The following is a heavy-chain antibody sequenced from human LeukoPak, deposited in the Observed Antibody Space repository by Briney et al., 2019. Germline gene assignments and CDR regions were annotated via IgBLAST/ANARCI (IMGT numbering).Heavy chain of an antibody. D-gene: IGHD3-16*02. CDR3: AREGSIVAFDI. CDR2: INAGNGNT. V-gene: IGHV1-3*01. CDR1: GYTFTSYA. Sequence: ASVKVSCKASGYTFTSYAMHWVRQAPGQRLEWMGWINAGNGNTKYSQKFQGRVTITRDTSASTAYMELSSLRSEDTAVYDCAREGSIVAFDIWGQGTMVTVSS. J-gene: IGHJ3*02.